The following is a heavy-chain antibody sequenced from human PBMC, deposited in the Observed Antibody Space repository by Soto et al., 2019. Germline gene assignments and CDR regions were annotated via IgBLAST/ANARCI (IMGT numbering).Heavy chain of an antibody. D-gene: IGHD4-17*01. CDR3: AKSSLYGDYAVDY. J-gene: IGHJ4*02. CDR2: ISGSGGST. V-gene: IGHV3-23*01. CDR1: GFTFSSYA. Sequence: EVQLLESGGGLVQPGGSLRLSCAASGFTFSSYAMSWVRQAPGKGLEWVSAISGSGGSTYYADSVKGRFTISRDNSKNTRYLQMNSLRAEDTSVYYCAKSSLYGDYAVDYWGQGTLVTVSS.